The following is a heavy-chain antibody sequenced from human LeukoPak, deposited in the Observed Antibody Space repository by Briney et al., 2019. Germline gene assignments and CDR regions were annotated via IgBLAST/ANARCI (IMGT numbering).Heavy chain of an antibody. CDR1: GFTFSSYA. J-gene: IGHJ4*02. CDR3: AKVKVAAAGYDY. D-gene: IGHD6-13*01. CDR2: ISGRGSST. V-gene: IGHV3-23*01. Sequence: GGSLRLSCAAPGFTFSSYAVNWVRQAPGKGLGWVSTISGRGSSTYYADSVKGRFTISRDNSKNTLYLQMNSLRAEDTAIYYCAKVKVAAAGYDYWGQGTLVTVSS.